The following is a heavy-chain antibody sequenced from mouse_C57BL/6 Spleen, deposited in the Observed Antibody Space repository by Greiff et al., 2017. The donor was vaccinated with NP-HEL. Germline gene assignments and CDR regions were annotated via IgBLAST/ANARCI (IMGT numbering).Heavy chain of an antibody. CDR3: ARWDWDSYYFDY. CDR1: GYSFTGYY. Sequence: VQLQQSGPELVKPGASVKISCKASGYSFTGYYMNWVKQSPEKSLEWIGEINPSTGGTTYNQKFKAKATLTVDKSSSTAYMQLKSLTSEDSAVYYCARWDWDSYYFDYWGQGTTLTVSS. D-gene: IGHD4-1*01. CDR2: INPSTGGT. V-gene: IGHV1-42*01. J-gene: IGHJ2*01.